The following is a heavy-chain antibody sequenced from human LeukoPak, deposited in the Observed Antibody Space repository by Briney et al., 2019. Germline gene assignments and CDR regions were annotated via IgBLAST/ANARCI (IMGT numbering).Heavy chain of an antibody. J-gene: IGHJ6*03. Sequence: PGGSLRLSCAASGFTFSSYWMSWVRQAPGKGLEWVANIKQDGSEKYYVDSVKDRFTISRDNAKNSLYLQMNSLRAEDTAVYYCARDSYSSSWYGGTYYYYMDVWGKGTTVTVSS. CDR1: GFTFSSYW. D-gene: IGHD6-13*01. CDR2: IKQDGSEK. V-gene: IGHV3-7*01. CDR3: ARDSYSSSWYGGTYYYYMDV.